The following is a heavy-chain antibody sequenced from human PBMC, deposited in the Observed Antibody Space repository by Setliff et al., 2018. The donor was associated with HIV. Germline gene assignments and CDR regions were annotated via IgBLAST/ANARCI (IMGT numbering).Heavy chain of an antibody. J-gene: IGHJ6*03. D-gene: IGHD3-22*01. CDR3: ARETYYYDNPQYYYYYMDV. CDR1: GGSISSSNYY. V-gene: IGHV4-39*01. Sequence: SETLSLTCTVSGGSISSSNYYWGWIRQPPGKGLEWIGSIYYSGSTYYNPSLKSRVTISVDTSKNQFSLKLSSVTAADTAVYYCARETYYYDNPQYYYYYMDVWGKGTTVTVSS. CDR2: IYYSGST.